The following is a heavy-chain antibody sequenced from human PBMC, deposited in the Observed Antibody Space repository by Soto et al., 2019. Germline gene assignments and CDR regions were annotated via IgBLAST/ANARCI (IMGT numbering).Heavy chain of an antibody. Sequence: GGSLRLSFAVSGFAFRNNAMSWVRQAPGKGLEWVSTISGSGGSTYSADSVKGRFTISRDISKNTLYLQMNSLRAEDTAVYYCAKDQFYGSGSLVDYWGQGTLVTVSS. CDR1: GFAFRNNA. CDR3: AKDQFYGSGSLVDY. CDR2: ISGSGGST. J-gene: IGHJ4*02. V-gene: IGHV3-23*01. D-gene: IGHD3-10*01.